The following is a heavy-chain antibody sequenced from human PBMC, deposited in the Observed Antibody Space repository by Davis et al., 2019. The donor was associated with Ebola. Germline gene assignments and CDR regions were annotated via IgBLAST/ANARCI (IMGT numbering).Heavy chain of an antibody. CDR3: ARVRWTSGYYFDY. V-gene: IGHV3-23*01. CDR1: GFTFSICA. CDR2: ISSSGGST. J-gene: IGHJ4*02. D-gene: IGHD3-22*01. Sequence: GGSLRLSCAASGFTFSICAMSWVRQAPGKGLEWVSAISSSGGSTYYADSVKGRFTISRDNSKNTLYLQMNSLRAEDTAVYYCARVRWTSGYYFDYWGQGTLVTVSS.